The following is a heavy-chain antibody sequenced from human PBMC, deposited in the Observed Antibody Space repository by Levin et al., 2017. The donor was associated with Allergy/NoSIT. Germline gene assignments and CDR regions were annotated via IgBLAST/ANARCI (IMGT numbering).Heavy chain of an antibody. Sequence: GGSLRLSCAASGFTFSSYAMSWVRQAPGKGLEWVSAISGSGGSTYYADSVKGRFTISRDNSKNTLYLQMNSLRAEDTAVYYCAKGRKRSGYDFWSGSDMDVWGQGTTVTVSS. J-gene: IGHJ6*02. CDR1: GFTFSSYA. CDR2: ISGSGGST. V-gene: IGHV3-23*01. CDR3: AKGRKRSGYDFWSGSDMDV. D-gene: IGHD3-3*01.